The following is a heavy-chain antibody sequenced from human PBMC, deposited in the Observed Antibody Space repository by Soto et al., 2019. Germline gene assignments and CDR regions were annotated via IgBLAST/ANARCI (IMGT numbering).Heavy chain of an antibody. V-gene: IGHV6-1*01. CDR3: ARLAVAGERYYYYYGMDV. D-gene: IGHD6-19*01. CDR2: TYYRSKWYN. CDR1: GDSVSSNSAA. Sequence: PSQTLSLTCAISGDSVSSNSAAWNWIRQSPSRGLEWLGRTYYRSKWYNDYAVSVKSRITINPDTSKNQFSLQLNSVTPEDTAVYYCARLAVAGERYYYYYGMDVWGQGTTVTVSS. J-gene: IGHJ6*02.